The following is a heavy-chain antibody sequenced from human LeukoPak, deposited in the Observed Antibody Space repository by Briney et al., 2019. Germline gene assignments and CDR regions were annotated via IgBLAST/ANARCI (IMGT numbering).Heavy chain of an antibody. V-gene: IGHV1-69*04. CDR2: IIPILGIA. D-gene: IGHD2-15*01. CDR3: ARELYCSGGSCKYNWFDP. J-gene: IGHJ5*02. CDR1: GGTFSSYA. Sequence: SVKVSRKASGGTFSSYAISWVRQAPGQGLEWMGRIIPILGIANYAQKFQGRVTITADKSTSTAYMELSSLRSEDTAVYYCARELYCSGGSCKYNWFDPWGQGTLVTVSS.